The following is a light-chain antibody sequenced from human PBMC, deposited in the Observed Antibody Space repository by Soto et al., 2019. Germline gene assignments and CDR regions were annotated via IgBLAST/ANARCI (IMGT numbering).Light chain of an antibody. CDR2: DTY. CDR1: PGAVTNGHY. V-gene: IGLV7-46*01. J-gene: IGLJ2*01. Sequence: QAVVTQEPSPTVSPGGTVTLTCASSPGAVTNGHYCYWFQQKPGQAPRTLIYDTYNRHSWTPVRFSGSLLGGKAALTLSGAQPEDEADYYCLLSYSGARPLIFGGGTKLTVL. CDR3: LLSYSGARPLI.